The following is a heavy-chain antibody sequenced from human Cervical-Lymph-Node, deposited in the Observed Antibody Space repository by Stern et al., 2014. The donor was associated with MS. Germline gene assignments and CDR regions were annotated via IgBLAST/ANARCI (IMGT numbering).Heavy chain of an antibody. V-gene: IGHV5-51*01. D-gene: IGHD2-15*01. CDR1: GFNFATYW. CDR3: ARHPDCSGGSCYTGWFDS. CDR2: IYPGDSDT. Sequence: EVQLVESGAELKKPGESLRISCKGTGFNFATYWIAWVRQMPGKGLECMGIIYPGDSDTRYNPSFRGQVTISADMSIGTAYLQWSSLKDADTAMYYCARHPDCSGGSCYTGWFDSWGQGTLVTVSS. J-gene: IGHJ5*01.